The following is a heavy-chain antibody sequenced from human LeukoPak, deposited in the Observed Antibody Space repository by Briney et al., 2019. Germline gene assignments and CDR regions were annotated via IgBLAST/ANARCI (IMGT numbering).Heavy chain of an antibody. CDR2: IYSGGST. D-gene: IGHD6-19*01. V-gene: IGHV3-53*01. CDR3: AKNMGRWLVTQTAEYFQN. CDR1: GFTVGSNY. J-gene: IGHJ1*01. Sequence: GGSLRLSCAASGFTVGSNYMSWVRQAPGKGLEWVSVIYSGGSTYYADSVKGRFTISRDNSKNTLYLQMNSLRAEDTAVYYCAKNMGRWLVTQTAEYFQNWGQGSLVTVSS.